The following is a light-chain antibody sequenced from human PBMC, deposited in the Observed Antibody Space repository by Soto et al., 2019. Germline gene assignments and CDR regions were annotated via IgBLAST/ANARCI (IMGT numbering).Light chain of an antibody. CDR1: QSISRW. CDR3: QQYNNWPPWT. J-gene: IGKJ1*01. V-gene: IGKV1-5*01. CDR2: DAS. Sequence: DRVTSTCRASQSISRWLAWYQQKPGKAPKVLIFDASSLKTGVPSRFSGSGSGTEFTLTISSLQSEDFAVYYCQQYNNWPPWTFGQGTKVDIK.